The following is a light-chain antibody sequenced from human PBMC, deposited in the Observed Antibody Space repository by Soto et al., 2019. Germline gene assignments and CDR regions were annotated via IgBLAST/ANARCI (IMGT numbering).Light chain of an antibody. Sequence: QSALTQPASVSGSPGQSITISCTGTSSNVGRYNSVSWYQQHPGKAPNLMIYDVTHRPSGVSNRCSGSKSGNTASLTISGLQAEDEADYSCSSYTSSSSTPVGLGAGTKLTVL. J-gene: IGLJ2*01. CDR3: SSYTSSSSTPVG. V-gene: IGLV2-14*01. CDR1: SSNVGRYNS. CDR2: DVT.